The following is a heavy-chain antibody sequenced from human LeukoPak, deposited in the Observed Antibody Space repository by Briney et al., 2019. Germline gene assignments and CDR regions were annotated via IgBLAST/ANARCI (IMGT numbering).Heavy chain of an antibody. CDR1: RFTFSNFD. D-gene: IGHD5/OR15-5a*01. CDR2: IRFEGSNE. V-gene: IGHV3-30*02. J-gene: IGHJ4*02. Sequence: GGSLRLSCAASRFTFSNFDMHWVRQAPGKGLEWVTFIRFEGSNEYYADSVRGRFTISRDNSKNTLYLQMSSLRPEDTAVYYCARQIGVSIDYWGQGTLVTVSS. CDR3: ARQIGVSIDY.